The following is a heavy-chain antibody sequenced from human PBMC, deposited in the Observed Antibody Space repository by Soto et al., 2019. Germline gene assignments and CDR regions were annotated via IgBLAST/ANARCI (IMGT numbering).Heavy chain of an antibody. CDR3: AGRWFGAGLDLDY. D-gene: IGHD3-10*01. CDR1: GGSFSGYY. Sequence: QVQLQQWGAGLLKPSETLSLTCAVYGGSFSGYYWSWIRQPPGKGLEWIGEINHSGSTNYNPSLKSRVTLSVDTSKHQFSLKLSSVTAADTAVYYCAGRWFGAGLDLDYWGQGTLVTVSS. CDR2: INHSGST. J-gene: IGHJ4*02. V-gene: IGHV4-34*01.